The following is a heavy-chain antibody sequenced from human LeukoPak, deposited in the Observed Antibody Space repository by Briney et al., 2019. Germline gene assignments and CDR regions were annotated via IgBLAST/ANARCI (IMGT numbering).Heavy chain of an antibody. D-gene: IGHD6-6*01. Sequence: SQTLSLTCTVSGGSISSGGYYWSWIRQPPGKGLEWIGYIYHSGSTYYNPSLKSRVTISVDRSKNQFSQKLSSVTAADTAVYYCARTKYSSSSGTFDYWGQGTLVTVSS. V-gene: IGHV4-30-2*01. J-gene: IGHJ4*02. CDR2: IYHSGST. CDR1: GGSISSGGYY. CDR3: ARTKYSSSSGTFDY.